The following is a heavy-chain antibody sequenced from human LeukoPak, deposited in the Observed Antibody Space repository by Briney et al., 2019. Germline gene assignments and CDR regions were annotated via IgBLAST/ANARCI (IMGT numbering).Heavy chain of an antibody. CDR2: ISSSGSTI. D-gene: IGHD1-26*01. Sequence: GGSLRLSCAASGFTFSSYAMHWVRQAPGKGLEWVSYISSSGSTIYYADSVKGRFTISRDNAKNSLYLQMNSLRAEDTAVYYCARDPYSGTYGDTYYYYMDVWGKGTTVTVSS. CDR1: GFTFSSYA. CDR3: ARDPYSGTYGDTYYYYMDV. V-gene: IGHV3-48*03. J-gene: IGHJ6*03.